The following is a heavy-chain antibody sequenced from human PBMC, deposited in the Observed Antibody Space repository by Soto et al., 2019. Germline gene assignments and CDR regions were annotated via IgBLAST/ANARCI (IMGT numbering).Heavy chain of an antibody. V-gene: IGHV1-8*01. J-gene: IGHJ3*02. CDR1: GCIFTSYD. CDR2: MNPNSENT. CDR3: ARGPFLYYYDSSGREGDI. Sequence: GASVKVSCKASGCIFTSYDINWVRQATGQGLEWMGWMNPNSENTGYAQKFQGRVTLTRNTSISTAYMELSSLRSEDTAVYYCARGPFLYYYDSSGREGDIWGQGTMVTVSS. D-gene: IGHD3-22*01.